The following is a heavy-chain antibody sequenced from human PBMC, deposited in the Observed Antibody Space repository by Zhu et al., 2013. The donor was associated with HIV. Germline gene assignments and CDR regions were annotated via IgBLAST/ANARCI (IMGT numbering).Heavy chain of an antibody. V-gene: IGHV1-46*01. CDR3: VRVSGYDYSFGGSYRYTGEPHDY. J-gene: IGHJ4*02. Sequence: QVQLVQSGAEVKKPGASVKVSCKASGYTFTSYYMHWVRQAPGQGLEWMGLINPTRGSTIYAQKFQGRVTMTRDTPTSTVYLELSSLRPEDTAVYYCVRVSGYDYSFGGSYRYTGEPHDYWGQGTLLTVSS. CDR2: INPTRGST. D-gene: IGHD3-16*02. CDR1: GYTFTSYY.